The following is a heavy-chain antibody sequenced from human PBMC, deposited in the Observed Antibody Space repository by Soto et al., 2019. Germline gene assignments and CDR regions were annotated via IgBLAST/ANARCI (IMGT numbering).Heavy chain of an antibody. J-gene: IGHJ4*02. CDR1: RGTISSYY. CDR3: ARRYGPGFDY. Sequence: SETLSLTCTVSRGTISSYYWSWIRQPPGRGPEWIGYIYYSGSTDYNPSLKSRVTISVDTSKNQFSLKLSSVTAADTAVYYCARRYGPGFDYWGQGTLVTVSS. D-gene: IGHD4-17*01. CDR2: IYYSGST. V-gene: IGHV4-59*08.